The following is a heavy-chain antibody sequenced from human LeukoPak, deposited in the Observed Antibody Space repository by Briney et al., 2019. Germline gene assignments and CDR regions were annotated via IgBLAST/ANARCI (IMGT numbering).Heavy chain of an antibody. CDR2: IRYDGSNK. CDR1: GFTCSSYG. CDR3: AKVRDILTGYQPFDY. D-gene: IGHD3-9*01. Sequence: PGGSLRLSCAASGFTCSSYGMHWVRQAPGKELEWVAFIRYDGSNKYYADSVKGRFTISRDNSKNTLYLQMNSLRAEDTAVYYCAKVRDILTGYQPFDYWGQGTLVTVSS. V-gene: IGHV3-30*02. J-gene: IGHJ4*02.